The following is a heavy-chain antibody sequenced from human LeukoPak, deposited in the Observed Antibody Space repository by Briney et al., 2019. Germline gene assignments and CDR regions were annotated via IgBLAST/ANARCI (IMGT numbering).Heavy chain of an antibody. Sequence: GGSLRLSCAASGFTFSSYAMSWVRQAPGKGLDWVSGISGSGGSTYYADSVKGRFTISRDNSKSTLYLQMNSLRAEDTAVYYCAKVVTDYDIWSGLDPWGQGTLVTVSS. D-gene: IGHD3-3*01. CDR2: ISGSGGST. CDR1: GFTFSSYA. CDR3: AKVVTDYDIWSGLDP. J-gene: IGHJ5*02. V-gene: IGHV3-23*01.